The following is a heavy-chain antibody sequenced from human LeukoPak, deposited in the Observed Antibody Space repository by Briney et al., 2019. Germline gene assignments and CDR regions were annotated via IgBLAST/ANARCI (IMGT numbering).Heavy chain of an antibody. V-gene: IGHV3-23*01. CDR2: ISGSGGSP. J-gene: IGHJ4*02. CDR3: ARDVSLGESDDY. D-gene: IGHD3-16*01. CDR1: GFTVSSNY. Sequence: GGSLRLSCAASGFTVSSNYMNWVRQAPGKGLEWVSAISGSGGSPHYADSVRGRFTISRDNSKNTLYLQMNSLRAEDTAVYYCARDVSLGESDDYWGQGTLVTVSS.